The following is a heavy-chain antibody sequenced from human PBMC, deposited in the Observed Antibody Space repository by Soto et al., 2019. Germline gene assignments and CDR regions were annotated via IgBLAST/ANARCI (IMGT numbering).Heavy chain of an antibody. D-gene: IGHD3-22*01. CDR2: IYYSGST. CDR1: GGSISSGGYY. Sequence: PSETLSLTCTVSGGSISSGGYYWSWIRQHPGKGLEWIGYIYYSGSTYYNPSLKSRVTISVDTSKNQFSLKLSSATAADTAVYYCARALYYYDSSGYPPYYYYGMDVWGQGTTVTVSS. CDR3: ARALYYYDSSGYPPYYYYGMDV. V-gene: IGHV4-31*03. J-gene: IGHJ6*02.